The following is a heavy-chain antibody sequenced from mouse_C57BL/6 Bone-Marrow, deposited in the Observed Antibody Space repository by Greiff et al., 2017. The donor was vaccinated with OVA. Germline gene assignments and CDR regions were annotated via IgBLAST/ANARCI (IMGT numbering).Heavy chain of an antibody. V-gene: IGHV5-4*01. D-gene: IGHD2-4*01. Sequence: EVQRVESGGGLVKPGGSLKLSCAASGFTFSSYAMSWVRQTPEKRLEWVATISDGGSYTYYPDNVKGRFTISRDNAKNNLYLQMSHLKSEDTAMYYCARDHYDYDTYFDVWGTGTTVTVSS. CDR1: GFTFSSYA. CDR2: ISDGGSYT. J-gene: IGHJ1*03. CDR3: ARDHYDYDTYFDV.